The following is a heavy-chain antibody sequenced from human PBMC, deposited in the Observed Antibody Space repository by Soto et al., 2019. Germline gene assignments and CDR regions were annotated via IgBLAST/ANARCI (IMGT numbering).Heavy chain of an antibody. CDR3: ARDAHYYGMDV. V-gene: IGHV3-21*01. J-gene: IGHJ6*02. CDR1: GFTVSSYI. Sequence: PGGSLGLCCAASGFTVSSYIMNWVRQAPGKGLEWVSSISSSSSYIYYADSAKGRFTISRDNAKNSLYLQMNSLRAEDTAVYYCARDAHYYGMDVWGQGTTVTVSS. CDR2: ISSSSSYI.